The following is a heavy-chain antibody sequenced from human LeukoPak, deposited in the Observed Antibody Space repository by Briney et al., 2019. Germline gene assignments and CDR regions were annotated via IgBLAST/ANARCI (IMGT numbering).Heavy chain of an antibody. CDR2: ISGSGGST. J-gene: IGHJ4*02. CDR1: GFTFSSYA. Sequence: GGSLRLSCAASGFTFSSYAMSWVRQAPGKGLEWVSAISGSGGSTYYADSVKGRFTISRDNPKNTLYLQMNSLRAEDTAVYYCAKDRIQLCCFDYWGQGTLVTVSS. V-gene: IGHV3-23*01. D-gene: IGHD5-18*01. CDR3: AKDRIQLCCFDY.